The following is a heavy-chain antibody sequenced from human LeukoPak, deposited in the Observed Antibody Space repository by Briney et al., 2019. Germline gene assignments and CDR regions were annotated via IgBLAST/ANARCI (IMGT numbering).Heavy chain of an antibody. CDR3: ARVARYDYVWGSYRTVYYFDY. V-gene: IGHV4-34*01. J-gene: IGHJ4*02. CDR1: GGSFSGYY. D-gene: IGHD3-16*02. Sequence: SETLSLTCAVYGGSFSGYYWSWIRQPPGKGLEWIGEINYSGSTNYNPSLKSRVTISVDTSKNQFSLKLSSVTAADTAVYYCARVARYDYVWGSYRTVYYFDYWSQGTLVTVSS. CDR2: INYSGST.